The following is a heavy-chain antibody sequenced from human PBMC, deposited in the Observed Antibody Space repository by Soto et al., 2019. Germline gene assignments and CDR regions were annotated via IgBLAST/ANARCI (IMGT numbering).Heavy chain of an antibody. J-gene: IGHJ3*02. V-gene: IGHV4-31*03. CDR3: AREPSISNSGAFDI. D-gene: IGHD4-4*01. CDR2: IDYSGST. Sequence: PSETLSLTCTVSGGSISSGGCYWSWIRQHPGRGLEWIGYIDYSGSTYYNPSLQSRITISVDTSKNQFSLKLSSVTAADTAVYYCAREPSISNSGAFDIWGQGTMVTVSS. CDR1: GGSISSGGCY.